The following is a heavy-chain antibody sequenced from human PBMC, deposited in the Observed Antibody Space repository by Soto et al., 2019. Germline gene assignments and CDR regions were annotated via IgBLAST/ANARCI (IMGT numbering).Heavy chain of an antibody. V-gene: IGHV3-74*01. D-gene: IGHD3-22*01. J-gene: IGHJ6*02. Sequence: WVSRINGGGTGRNYADSVKGRFTISRDNARNSLYLQMNSLRAEDTAVYYCARYDSSGYYWPYYYYGMDVWGQGTTVTVSS. CDR3: ARYDSSGYYWPYYYYGMDV. CDR2: INGGGTGR.